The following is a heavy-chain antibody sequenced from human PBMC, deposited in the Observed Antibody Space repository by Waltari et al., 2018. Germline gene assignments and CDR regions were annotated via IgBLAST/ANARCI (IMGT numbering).Heavy chain of an antibody. V-gene: IGHV3-21*01. Sequence: EVQLVESGGGLVKPGGSLRLSCAASGFTFSSYSMNWVRQAPGKGLEGVYSISSSISYIYYADSVKGRFTISRDNAKNSLYLQMNSLRAEDTAVYYCARDLRFLEWFEGDYWGQGTLVTVSS. CDR2: ISSSISYI. J-gene: IGHJ4*02. CDR3: ARDLRFLEWFEGDY. D-gene: IGHD3-3*01. CDR1: GFTFSSYS.